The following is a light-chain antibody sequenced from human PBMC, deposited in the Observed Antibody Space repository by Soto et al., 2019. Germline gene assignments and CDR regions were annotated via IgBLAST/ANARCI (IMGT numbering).Light chain of an antibody. J-gene: IGKJ5*01. CDR2: LTS. Sequence: EIVLTQSPATLSSFPGERATLSCRASQAVNTRLAWYQHKPGQAPRLLIYLTSNRATGIPARFSGSGSGTDFTLTISSLEPEDSAVYYCQQRSNWPDAFGQGTRLEIK. V-gene: IGKV3-11*01. CDR3: QQRSNWPDA. CDR1: QAVNTR.